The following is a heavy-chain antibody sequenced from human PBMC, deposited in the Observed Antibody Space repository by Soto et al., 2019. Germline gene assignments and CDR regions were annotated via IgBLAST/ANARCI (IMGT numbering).Heavy chain of an antibody. J-gene: IGHJ5*02. CDR2: HYSGGST. CDR3: ARHRHPRGTVGATSPLDP. Sequence: SLRLSCAISGFSVSSNYLSWVRQAPGKGLEWVSVHYSGGSTYYADSVQGRFTISRDKSNNTLYLQMRRVRAEDTAVYFCARHRHPRGTVGATSPLDPWGQGTQVTVSS. CDR1: GFSVSSNY. V-gene: IGHV3-53*01. D-gene: IGHD1-26*01.